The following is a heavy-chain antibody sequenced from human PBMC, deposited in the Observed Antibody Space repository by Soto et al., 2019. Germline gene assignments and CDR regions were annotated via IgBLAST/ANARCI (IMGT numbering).Heavy chain of an antibody. D-gene: IGHD3-10*01. Sequence: TLSLTCTVSGASISSGNHYWSWIRQHPGKGLEWIGYIYHSGTAYYNPSLKSRVIMSVDTSKNQFSLKVGSVTAADTAVYFCARALYGSGVLDVWGQGTTVTVSS. J-gene: IGHJ6*02. CDR2: IYHSGTA. CDR3: ARALYGSGVLDV. CDR1: GASISSGNHY. V-gene: IGHV4-31*03.